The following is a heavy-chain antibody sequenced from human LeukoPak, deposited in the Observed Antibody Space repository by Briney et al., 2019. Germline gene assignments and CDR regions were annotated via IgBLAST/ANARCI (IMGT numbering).Heavy chain of an antibody. V-gene: IGHV5-51*01. CDR1: GYSFTSYW. Sequence: GESLKISCKGSGYSFTSYWIGWVRQMPGKGLGWMGIIYPVVSDTSYSPSFQGQVTISSDKSISTAYLQWSRLKASDTAMYYCARRYCSSTSCGYFDYWGQGTLVTVSS. CDR2: IYPVVSDT. CDR3: ARRYCSSTSCGYFDY. J-gene: IGHJ4*02. D-gene: IGHD2-2*01.